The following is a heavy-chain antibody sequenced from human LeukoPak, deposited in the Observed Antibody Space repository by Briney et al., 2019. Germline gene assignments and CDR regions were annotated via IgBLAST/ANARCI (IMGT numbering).Heavy chain of an antibody. CDR2: IYYSGST. CDR1: GGSISSSSYY. V-gene: IGHV4-39*07. J-gene: IGHJ3*02. Sequence: SETLSLTCTVSGGSISSSSYYWGWIRPPPGKGLEWIGSIYYSGSTYYNPSLKSRVTISVDTSKNQFSLKLSSVTAADTAVYYCARVSGGYDIDASAFDIWGQGTMVTVSS. CDR3: ARVSGGYDIDASAFDI. D-gene: IGHD5-12*01.